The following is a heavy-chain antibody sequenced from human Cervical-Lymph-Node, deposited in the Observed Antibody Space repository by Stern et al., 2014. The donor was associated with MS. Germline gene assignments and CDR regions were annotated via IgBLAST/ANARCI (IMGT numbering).Heavy chain of an antibody. J-gene: IGHJ4*02. CDR1: GYLFDDYW. CDR3: ANSPATPSGYDRFDY. Sequence: EVQLEESGAEVKKPGESLKISCEASGYLFDDYWIGWVRQMSGRGLELVAIIFPRDSNTRYSPSVQGQVTISADQSISPAYLQWSSLRAPDPSIYNCANSPATPSGYDRFDYWGQGALVTVSS. CDR2: IFPRDSNT. D-gene: IGHD5-12*01. V-gene: IGHV5-51*03.